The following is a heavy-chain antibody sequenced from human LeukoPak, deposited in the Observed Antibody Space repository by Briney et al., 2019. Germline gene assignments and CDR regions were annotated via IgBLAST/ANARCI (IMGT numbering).Heavy chain of an antibody. CDR1: GGSISSYS. Sequence: PSETLSLTCTVSGGSISSYSWSWIRQPAVKGLEWIGRMYTSGSTKYNPSLKSRVTMSVDTSKNQFSLKLSSVTAADTAVYYCARGRSGIAVAGGDYWGQGTLVTVSS. CDR3: ARGRSGIAVAGGDY. V-gene: IGHV4-4*07. CDR2: MYTSGST. D-gene: IGHD6-19*01. J-gene: IGHJ4*02.